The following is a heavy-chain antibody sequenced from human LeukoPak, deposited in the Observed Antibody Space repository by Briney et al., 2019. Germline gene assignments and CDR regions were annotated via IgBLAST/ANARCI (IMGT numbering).Heavy chain of an antibody. CDR3: AKGVRYFDWFDY. CDR1: GLTFSTYG. CDR2: ISGSGSGT. J-gene: IGHJ4*02. V-gene: IGHV3-23*01. D-gene: IGHD3-9*01. Sequence: PGGSLRLSCAASGLTFSTYGMSWVRQAPGKGLEWVSTISGSGSGTYYADSVKGRCTISRDNSKNTLYLQMNSLRAEDTALYYCAKGVRYFDWFDYWGQGTLVTVSS.